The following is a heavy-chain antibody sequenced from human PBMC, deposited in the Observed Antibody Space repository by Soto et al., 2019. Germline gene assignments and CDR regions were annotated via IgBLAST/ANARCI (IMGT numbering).Heavy chain of an antibody. Sequence: EVQLVESGGGLVQPGGSLRLSCAASGFTFSSYSMNWVRQAPGKGLEWVSYISSSSSTIYYADSVKGRFTISRDNAKNSLYLQMNSLRDEDTAVYYCARDRSPVDGDYLYYFDYWGQGTLVTVSS. CDR2: ISSSSSTI. CDR3: ARDRSPVDGDYLYYFDY. J-gene: IGHJ4*02. D-gene: IGHD4-17*01. V-gene: IGHV3-48*02. CDR1: GFTFSSYS.